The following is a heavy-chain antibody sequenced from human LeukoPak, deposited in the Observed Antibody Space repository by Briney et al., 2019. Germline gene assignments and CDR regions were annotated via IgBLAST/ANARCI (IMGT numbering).Heavy chain of an antibody. CDR2: INPNSGGT. Sequence: GASVKVSCKASGYTFTGYYMHWVRQATGQGLEWMGWINPNSGGTNYAQKFQGRVTMTRDTSISTAYMELSRLRSDDTAVYYCARSVVVPAAMPDYWGQGTLVTVSS. CDR1: GYTFTGYY. D-gene: IGHD2-2*01. V-gene: IGHV1-2*02. J-gene: IGHJ4*02. CDR3: ARSVVVPAAMPDY.